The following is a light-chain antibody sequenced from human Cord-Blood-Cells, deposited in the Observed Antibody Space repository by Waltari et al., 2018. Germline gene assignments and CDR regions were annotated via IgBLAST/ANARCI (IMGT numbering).Light chain of an antibody. CDR2: AAS. CDR3: QQSYSTPFT. Sequence: DIQMTQSPSSLSASVGDRVPITCRASQIISSYLNWYQQKPGKAPKLLIYAASSLQSGVPSRFSGSGSGTDFTLTISSLQPEDFATYYCQQSYSTPFTFGPGTKVDIK. V-gene: IGKV1-39*01. CDR1: QIISSY. J-gene: IGKJ3*01.